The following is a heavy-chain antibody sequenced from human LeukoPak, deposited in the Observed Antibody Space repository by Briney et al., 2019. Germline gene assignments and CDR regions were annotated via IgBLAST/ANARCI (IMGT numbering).Heavy chain of an antibody. CDR1: GYSFTSYW. D-gene: IGHD6-13*01. J-gene: IGHJ4*02. Sequence: GESLKISCRGSGYSFTSYWIGWVRQMPGKGLEWMGIIYPGDSDTRYSPSFQGQVTISADKSISTAYLQWSSLKASDTAMYYCARQGSWEYSSSLVRGSVYWGQGTLVTVSS. CDR2: IYPGDSDT. CDR3: ARQGSWEYSSSLVRGSVY. V-gene: IGHV5-51*01.